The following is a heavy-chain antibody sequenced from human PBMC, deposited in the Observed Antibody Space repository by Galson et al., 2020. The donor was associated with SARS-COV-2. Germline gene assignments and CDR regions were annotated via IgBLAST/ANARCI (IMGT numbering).Heavy chain of an antibody. V-gene: IGHV3-74*01. CDR3: AREAGYYGSSGPHYYYYGMDV. CDR1: GFTFSSYW. J-gene: IGHJ6*02. CDR2: INSDGSST. Sequence: TGGSLRLSCAASGFTFSSYWMHWVRQAPGKGLVWVSRINSDGSSTSYADSVKGRFTISRDNAKNTLYLQMNSLRAEDTAVYYCAREAGYYGSSGPHYYYYGMDVWGQGTTVTVSS. D-gene: IGHD3-22*01.